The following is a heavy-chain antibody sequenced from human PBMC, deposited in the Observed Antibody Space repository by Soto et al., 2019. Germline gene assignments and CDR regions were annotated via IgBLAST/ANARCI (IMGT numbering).Heavy chain of an antibody. Sequence: ASVKVSCKASGYTFTSYGISWVRQAPGQGLEWMGWISAYNGNTNYAQKLQGRVTMTTDTSTSTAYMELRSLRSDDPAVYYCARGYCSSNSCYKQEYFQHWSKGTLLNVS. CDR1: GYTFTSYG. J-gene: IGHJ1*01. V-gene: IGHV1-18*04. D-gene: IGHD2-2*02. CDR3: ARGYCSSNSCYKQEYFQH. CDR2: ISAYNGNT.